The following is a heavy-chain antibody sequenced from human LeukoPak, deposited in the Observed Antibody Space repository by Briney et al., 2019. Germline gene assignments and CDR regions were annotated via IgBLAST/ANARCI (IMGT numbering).Heavy chain of an antibody. V-gene: IGHV3-23*01. CDR2: TSSSDPGT. CDR3: GRGHWGLDY. CDR1: GFPLSSYA. D-gene: IGHD7-27*01. Sequence: GGSLRLSCAASGFPLSSYAMSWVRQGPGKGLEWVAATSSSDPGTYHADSVKGRFTISRDNAKNSLYLQMNSLRAEDTAVYYCGRGHWGLDYWGQGALVTVSS. J-gene: IGHJ4*02.